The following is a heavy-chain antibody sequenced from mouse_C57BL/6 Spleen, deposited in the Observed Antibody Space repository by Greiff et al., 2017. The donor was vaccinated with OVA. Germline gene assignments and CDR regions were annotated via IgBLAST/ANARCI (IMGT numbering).Heavy chain of an antibody. D-gene: IGHD1-1*01. V-gene: IGHV2-6-1*01. J-gene: IGHJ1*03. Sequence: VKLVESGPGLVAPSQSLSITCTVSGFSLTSYGVHWVRQPPGKGLEWLVVIWSDGSTTYNSALKSRLSISKDNSKSQVFLKMNSLQTDDTAMYYCARHVYYGSSYEDWYFDVWGTGTTVTVSS. CDR3: ARHVYYGSSYEDWYFDV. CDR2: IWSDGST. CDR1: GFSLTSYG.